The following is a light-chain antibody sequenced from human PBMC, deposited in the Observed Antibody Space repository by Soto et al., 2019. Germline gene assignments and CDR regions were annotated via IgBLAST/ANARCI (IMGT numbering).Light chain of an antibody. Sequence: EIVMTQSPATLSVSPGERATLSCRPSQGVRTNLAGYQQKPDQAPRLLIYGASTRATDIPARFSGSGSGTEFTLTISSLQSEDFGVYYCQQSETWPHTFGQGTKLEIK. V-gene: IGKV3-15*01. J-gene: IGKJ2*01. CDR3: QQSETWPHT. CDR2: GAS. CDR1: QGVRTN.